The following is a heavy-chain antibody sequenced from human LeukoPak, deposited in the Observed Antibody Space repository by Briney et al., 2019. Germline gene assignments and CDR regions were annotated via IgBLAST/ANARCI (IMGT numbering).Heavy chain of an antibody. Sequence: PSETLSLTCGVSGGSISTSHWWSWVRQAPGKGLEWIGEIYHSGSTNYNPSLRSRVTISVDKSQNQFSLKLSSVTAADTAVYYCAGQKRFLESYRDYYYYMDVWGKGTTVTVSS. CDR2: IYHSGST. V-gene: IGHV4/OR15-8*01. CDR3: AGQKRFLESYRDYYYYMDV. D-gene: IGHD3-3*01. J-gene: IGHJ6*03. CDR1: GGSISTSHW.